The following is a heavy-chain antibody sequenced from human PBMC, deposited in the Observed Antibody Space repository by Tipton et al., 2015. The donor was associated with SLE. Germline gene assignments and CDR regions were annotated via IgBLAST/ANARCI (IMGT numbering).Heavy chain of an antibody. CDR3: ARALWKGGDY. V-gene: IGHV4-34*01. CDR1: GGSFSGYY. J-gene: IGHJ4*02. CDR2: INHSGST. Sequence: TLSLTCAVYGGSFSGYYWSWIRQPPGKGLEWIGEINHSGSTNHNPSLKSRVTISVDTSKNRLSLKLSAVTAADTAVYYCARALWKGGDYWGQGTLVTVSS. D-gene: IGHD1-1*01.